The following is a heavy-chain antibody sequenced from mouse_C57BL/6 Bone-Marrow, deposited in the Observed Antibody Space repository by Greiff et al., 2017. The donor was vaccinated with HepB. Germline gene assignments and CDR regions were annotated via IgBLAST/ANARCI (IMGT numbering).Heavy chain of an antibody. D-gene: IGHD3-2*02. CDR1: GYTFTSYG. V-gene: IGHV1-81*01. CDR3: ARRAGQAPPFAY. CDR2: IYPRSGNT. J-gene: IGHJ3*01. Sequence: VQLQQSGAELARPGASVKLSCKASGYTFTSYGISWVKQRTGQGLEWIGEIYPRSGNTYYNEKFKGKATLTADKSSSTAYMELRSLTSEDSAVYFGARRAGQAPPFAYWGQGTLVTVSA.